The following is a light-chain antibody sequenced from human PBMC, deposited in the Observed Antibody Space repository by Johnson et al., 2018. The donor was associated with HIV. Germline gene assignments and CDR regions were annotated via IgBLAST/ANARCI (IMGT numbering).Light chain of an antibody. J-gene: IGLJ1*01. CDR2: DNN. CDR3: GTWDSSLSAYV. V-gene: IGLV1-51*01. CDR1: SSNIGNNY. Sequence: QSVLTQPPSVSAAPGQKVTISCSGSSSNIGNNYVSCHQQLPGTAPKLLIYDNNKRPSGIPDRISVSKSGTSATLGITGLQTGDEADYYCGTWDSSLSAYVFGTGTKVTVL.